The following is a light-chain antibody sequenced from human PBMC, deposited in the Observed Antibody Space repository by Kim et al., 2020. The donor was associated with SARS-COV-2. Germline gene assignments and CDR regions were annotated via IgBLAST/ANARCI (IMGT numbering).Light chain of an antibody. V-gene: IGLV6-57*03. CDR2: MDN. CDR1: SGSIASKY. CDR3: QSNDFDDWV. J-gene: IGLJ3*02. Sequence: GKTVTTSCTRRSGSIASKYVQWYQQRPGSAPTTLISMDNERPSGVPDRFSGSIDISSNSASLTISGLKTEDEADYYCQSNDFDDWVFGGGTQLTVL.